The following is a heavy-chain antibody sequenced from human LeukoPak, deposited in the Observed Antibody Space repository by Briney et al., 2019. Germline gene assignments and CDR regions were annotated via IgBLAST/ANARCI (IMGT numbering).Heavy chain of an antibody. CDR2: IYYTGTT. J-gene: IGHJ4*02. D-gene: IGHD2-2*01. CDR3: ARFSWGCSTASCYLTN. V-gene: IGHV4-59*11. CDR1: GGSLSGHY. Sequence: SETLSLTCTVGGGSLSGHYWGWIRQPPGKGLELVGHIYYTGTTFYNPSLNSRVAITLDTSRNQFSLRLTSVIAADTAVYYCARFSWGCSTASCYLTNWGQGALVTVSS.